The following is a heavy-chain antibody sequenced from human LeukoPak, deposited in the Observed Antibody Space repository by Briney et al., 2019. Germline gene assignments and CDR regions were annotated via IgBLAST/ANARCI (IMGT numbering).Heavy chain of an antibody. Sequence: GGSLRLSCAASGFTLSSYSVHWVRQAPGNGLEWVSRINSGGSTINHADSVRGRFTISRDNAENTLYLQMSSLRAEDTSIYFCARAAYYRFDYWGQGTLVTVSS. J-gene: IGHJ4*02. V-gene: IGHV3-74*01. CDR1: GFTLSSYS. CDR2: INSGGSTI. CDR3: ARAAYYRFDY. D-gene: IGHD1-26*01.